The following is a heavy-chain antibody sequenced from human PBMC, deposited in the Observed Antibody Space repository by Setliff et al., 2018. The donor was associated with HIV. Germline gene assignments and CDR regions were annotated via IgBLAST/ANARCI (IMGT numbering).Heavy chain of an antibody. CDR3: ARAQSYDILTGYYLSAFDI. V-gene: IGHV3-21*04. CDR2: ISSSSSYI. D-gene: IGHD3-9*01. J-gene: IGHJ3*02. CDR1: GFTFSSYS. Sequence: PGGSLRLSCAASGFTFSSYSMNWVRQAPGKGLEWVSSISSSSSYIYYADSVKGRFTISRDNAKNSLYLQMNSLRAEDTAVYYCARAQSYDILTGYYLSAFDIRGQGTMVTVSS.